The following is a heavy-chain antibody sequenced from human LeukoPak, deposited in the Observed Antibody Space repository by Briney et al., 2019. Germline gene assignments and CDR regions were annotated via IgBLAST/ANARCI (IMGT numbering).Heavy chain of an antibody. V-gene: IGHV1-18*01. J-gene: IGHJ4*02. D-gene: IGHD6-6*01. CDR3: ARVYSSSSAAWYFDY. Sequence: ASVKVSCKASGYTFTSYGISWVRQAPGQGLEWMGWISAYNGNTNYAQKLQGRVTMTRDTSTSTVYMELSSLRSEDTAVYYCARVYSSSSAAWYFDYWGQGTLVTVSS. CDR1: GYTFTSYG. CDR2: ISAYNGNT.